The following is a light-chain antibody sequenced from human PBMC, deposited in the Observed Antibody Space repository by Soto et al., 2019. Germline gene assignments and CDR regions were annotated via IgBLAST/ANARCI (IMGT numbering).Light chain of an antibody. CDR2: GAS. V-gene: IGKV3-20*01. Sequence: EVVLTQSPGTLSLSPWERATLSCRASQRVSSGYLAWYQQKPGQAPRLLIYGASSRATGIPDRFSGRGSGTDFTLTISRLEPEDFAVYYCQQYGSSPPSSTFGQGTRLEIK. J-gene: IGKJ5*01. CDR1: QRVSSGY. CDR3: QQYGSSPPSST.